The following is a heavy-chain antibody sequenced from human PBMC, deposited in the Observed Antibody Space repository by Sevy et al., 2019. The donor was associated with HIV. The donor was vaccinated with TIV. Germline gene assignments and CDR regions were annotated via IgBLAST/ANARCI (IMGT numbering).Heavy chain of an antibody. CDR3: ARGPVAGNGMDV. CDR2: IKQDGGEK. D-gene: IGHD6-19*01. Sequence: GRSLRLSCAASGFTFSNYWMTWVRQAPGKGLEWVANIKQDGGEKYDVDSVKGRFTISRDNAKNSLDLQMNSLRAEDTAVYYCARGPVAGNGMDVWGQGTTVTVSS. CDR1: GFTFSNYW. J-gene: IGHJ6*02. V-gene: IGHV3-7*01.